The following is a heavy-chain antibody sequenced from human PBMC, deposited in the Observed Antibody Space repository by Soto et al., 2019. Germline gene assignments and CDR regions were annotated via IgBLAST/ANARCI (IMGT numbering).Heavy chain of an antibody. CDR1: GGSISTYY. CDR2: IYSSGDT. Sequence: PSETLSLPCTVSGGSISTYYWSWVRQPAGKGLEWIGRIYSSGDTDYTSSLKSRVTISIDTSENQCSLKLISVTAADTAVYYSARDTRLEGATVGLYDFWGQGTLVTVSS. D-gene: IGHD1-26*01. J-gene: IGHJ4*02. V-gene: IGHV4-4*07. CDR3: ARDTRLEGATVGLYDF.